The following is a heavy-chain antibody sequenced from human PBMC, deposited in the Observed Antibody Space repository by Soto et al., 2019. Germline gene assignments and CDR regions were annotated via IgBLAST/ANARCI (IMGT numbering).Heavy chain of an antibody. J-gene: IGHJ4*02. D-gene: IGHD6-13*01. Sequence: SETLSLTCTVSGGSMRNYFWTWIRQPPGKGLEWIGYIHYSGTTSFFPSYNPSLRSRVTISEDTSKNQFSLKLLSVTTADTAVYFCAAGEASSRNLSPYYLDFWGQGTPVTVSS. V-gene: IGHV4-59*01. CDR3: AAGEASSRNLSPYYLDF. CDR2: IHYSGTT. CDR1: GGSMRNYF.